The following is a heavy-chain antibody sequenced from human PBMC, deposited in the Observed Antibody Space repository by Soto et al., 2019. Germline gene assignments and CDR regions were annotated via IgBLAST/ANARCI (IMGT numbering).Heavy chain of an antibody. V-gene: IGHV1-2*02. D-gene: IGHD3-22*01. CDR1: GHPFLDFY. CDR3: ARIPYYYDTGRTDYF. J-gene: IGHJ4*02. CDR2: INPNTGAT. Sequence: QVQLVQSGAEVRKPGASVRVSCSPSGHPFLDFYVHWVRQAPGKGLEWLGWINPNTGATNYAQKFEGRVTVTRDMSINTAYMELTRLTSGDTAVYYCARIPYYYDTGRTDYFWGPGTLVTVSS.